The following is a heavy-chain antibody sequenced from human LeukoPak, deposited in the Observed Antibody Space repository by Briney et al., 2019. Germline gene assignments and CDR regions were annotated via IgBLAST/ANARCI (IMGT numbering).Heavy chain of an antibody. D-gene: IGHD6-19*01. CDR1: GYIFGHNG. V-gene: IGHV1-18*01. Sequence: ASVKVSCKTSGYIFGHNGISWVRQAPGQGPEWMGWISAYYGDTKYAQKFQGRVTMTRDTSTSTVYMELSSLRSEDTAVFYCARGGSLAAAPHRYYFDYWGQGTPVTVSS. J-gene: IGHJ4*02. CDR3: ARGGSLAAAPHRYYFDY. CDR2: ISAYYGDT.